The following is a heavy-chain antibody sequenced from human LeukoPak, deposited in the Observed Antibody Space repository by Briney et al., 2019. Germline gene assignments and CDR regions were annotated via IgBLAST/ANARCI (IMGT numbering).Heavy chain of an antibody. D-gene: IGHD3-3*01. CDR3: ARGGQPFLGY. Sequence: ASVKVSCKASGYTFTSYGISWVRQAPGQGLEWMGWINPNSGGTNYAQKFQGRVTMTRDTSISTAYMELSRLRSDDTAVYYCARGGQPFLGYWGQGTLVTVSS. CDR2: INPNSGGT. CDR1: GYTFTSYG. V-gene: IGHV1-2*02. J-gene: IGHJ4*02.